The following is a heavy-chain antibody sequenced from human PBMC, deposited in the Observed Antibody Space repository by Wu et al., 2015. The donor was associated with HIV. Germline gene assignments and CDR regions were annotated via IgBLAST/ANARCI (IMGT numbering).Heavy chain of an antibody. CDR3: ARDSPLTMRSGANVLDV. CDR1: GYTFTSYY. D-gene: IGHD3-10*01. J-gene: IGHJ6*02. V-gene: IGHV1-2*02. CDR2: INSNTGKT. Sequence: QVQLVQSGAEVKKPGASIKVSCKSSGYTFTSYYMHWIRQVPGQGPEWMGWINSNTGKTNYAQNFQGRFTITSDLSINTNYMELSRLRPDDTAAYYCARDSPLTMRSGANVLDVWGQGTTVIVSS.